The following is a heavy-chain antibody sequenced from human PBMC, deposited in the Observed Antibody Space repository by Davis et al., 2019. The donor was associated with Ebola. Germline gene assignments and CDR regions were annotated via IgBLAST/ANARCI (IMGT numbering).Heavy chain of an antibody. V-gene: IGHV4-61*09. J-gene: IGHJ6*03. CDR2: IYTSGST. D-gene: IGHD6-13*01. CDR3: ARSYSSSWYYYYYYMDV. CDR1: GGSISSGSYY. Sequence: PSETLSLTCTVSGGSISSGSYYWSWIRQPAGKGLEWIGHIYTSGSTNYNPSLKSRVTISVDTSKNQFSLKLSSVTAADTAVYYCARSYSSSWYYYYYYMDVWGKGTTVTVSS.